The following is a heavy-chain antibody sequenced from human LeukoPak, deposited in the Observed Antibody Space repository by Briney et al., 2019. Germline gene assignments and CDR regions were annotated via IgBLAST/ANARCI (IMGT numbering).Heavy chain of an antibody. Sequence: SDTRPLPCTFSGGPTSSDGYYGTGIPRPPGKALEWIGYIYYSGSTYYNPSLKSRVTISVDTSKNQFSLKLSSVTAADTAVYYCARGVLVRGIAVAGTGDWGQGTLVTVSS. CDR1: GGPTSSDGYY. J-gene: IGHJ4*02. V-gene: IGHV4-31*03. CDR2: IYYSGST. D-gene: IGHD6-19*01. CDR3: ARGVLVRGIAVAGTGD.